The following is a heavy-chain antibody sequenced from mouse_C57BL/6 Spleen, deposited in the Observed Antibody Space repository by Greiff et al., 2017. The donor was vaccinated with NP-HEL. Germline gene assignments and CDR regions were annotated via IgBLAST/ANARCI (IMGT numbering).Heavy chain of an antibody. Sequence: EVQLQQSGTVLARPGASVKMSCKTSGYTFPSYWMHWVKQRPGQGLEWIGAISPGTSDTRYNQKFKGKAKLTAVTSASTAYMELSSLTNEDCAVYYGTSSVGEWYFDVWGKGTTVTVSS. CDR1: GYTFPSYW. V-gene: IGHV1-5*01. CDR3: TSSVGEWYFDV. CDR2: ISPGTSDT. D-gene: IGHD1-1*01. J-gene: IGHJ1*03.